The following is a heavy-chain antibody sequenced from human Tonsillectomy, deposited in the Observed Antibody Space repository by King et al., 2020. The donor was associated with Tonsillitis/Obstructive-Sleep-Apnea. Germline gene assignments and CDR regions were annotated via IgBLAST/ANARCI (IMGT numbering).Heavy chain of an antibody. J-gene: IGHJ5*02. CDR2: ISYSGST. V-gene: IGHV4-31*03. Sequence: QLQESGPGLVKPSQTLSLTCTISGGSISSGNYYWNWIRQHPGKGLEWIGYISYSGSTYYNPSLKSRVTISVDTSKNQFSLKLTSVTAADTAVYYCARKVPHISNWFDPWGQGTLVTVSS. CDR1: GGSISSGNYY. CDR3: ARKVPHISNWFDP.